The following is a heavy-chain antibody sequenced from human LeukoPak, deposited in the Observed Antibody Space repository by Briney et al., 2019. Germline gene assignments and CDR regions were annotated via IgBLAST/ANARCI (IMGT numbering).Heavy chain of an antibody. Sequence: ASVKVSCKASGYTFTSYYMHWVRQAPGQGLEWMGIINPSGGSTSYAQKFQGRVTMTRDTSTSTVYMELRSLRSDDTAVYYCARMSASTDDYGDFNFDYWGQGTLVTVSS. CDR1: GYTFTSYY. CDR3: ARMSASTDDYGDFNFDY. CDR2: INPSGGST. V-gene: IGHV1-46*01. D-gene: IGHD4-17*01. J-gene: IGHJ4*02.